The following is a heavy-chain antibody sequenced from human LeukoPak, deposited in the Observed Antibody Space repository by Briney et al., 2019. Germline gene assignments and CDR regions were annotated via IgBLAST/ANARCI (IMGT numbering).Heavy chain of an antibody. Sequence: GGSLRLSCAASGFTFSNYAMSWVRQAPGKGLEWVSAISGHGLSPYYADSVRGRFTISRDNSKNTLYLQMNSLRAEDTAVYYCAKDRVVPAAPFDPWGQGTLVTVSS. J-gene: IGHJ5*02. D-gene: IGHD2-2*01. V-gene: IGHV3-23*01. CDR2: ISGHGLSP. CDR3: AKDRVVPAAPFDP. CDR1: GFTFSNYA.